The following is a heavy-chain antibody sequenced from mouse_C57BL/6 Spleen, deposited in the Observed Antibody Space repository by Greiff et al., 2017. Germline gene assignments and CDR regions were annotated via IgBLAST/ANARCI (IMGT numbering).Heavy chain of an antibody. D-gene: IGHD1-1*01. CDR3: ARHGSSGAWLAY. J-gene: IGHJ3*01. CDR1: GYTFTSYW. Sequence: QVQLQQPGAELVMPGASVKLSCKASGYTFTSYWMHWVKQRPGQGLEWIGEIDPSDSYPNYNQKFKGKSTLTVDKSSSTAYMQLSSLTSEDSAVYYCARHGSSGAWLAYWGQGTLVTVSA. V-gene: IGHV1-69*01. CDR2: IDPSDSYP.